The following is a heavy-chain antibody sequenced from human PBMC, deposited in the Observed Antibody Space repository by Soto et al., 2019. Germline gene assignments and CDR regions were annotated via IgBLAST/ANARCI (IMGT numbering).Heavy chain of an antibody. J-gene: IGHJ5*02. CDR3: VRGLYPGYEGGGP. V-gene: IGHV1-8*01. CDR2: MNPNRGNT. CDR1: GYTFISYD. D-gene: IGHD5-12*01. Sequence: VQLVQSGAEVKKPGASVKVSCKASGYTFISYDINWVRQAPGQGLEWMGWMNPNRGNTDYAQKCQGRVTMTRNTSITTAYMEVRSLTSEDPAVYFCVRGLYPGYEGGGPWGQGTLITVSS.